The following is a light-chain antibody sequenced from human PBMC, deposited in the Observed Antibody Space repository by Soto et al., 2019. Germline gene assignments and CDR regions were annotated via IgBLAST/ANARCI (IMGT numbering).Light chain of an antibody. V-gene: IGLV2-8*01. CDR2: EVT. J-gene: IGLJ1*01. CDR1: SSDVGTYKY. Sequence: QSVLTQPPSASGSPGQSVTISCTGTSSDVGTYKYVFWYQQHPGKAPKLMIYEVTKRPSGVPDRFSGSKSGNTASLTVSGLQAEDEADYYCSSYAGSNNFVFGTGTKVTVL. CDR3: SSYAGSNNFV.